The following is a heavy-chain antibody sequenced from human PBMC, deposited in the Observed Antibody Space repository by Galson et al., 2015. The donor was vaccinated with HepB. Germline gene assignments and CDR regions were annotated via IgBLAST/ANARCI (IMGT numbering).Heavy chain of an antibody. D-gene: IGHD4-17*01. CDR2: FDPEDGET. V-gene: IGHV1-24*01. Sequence: SVKVSCKVSGCTLTELSMHWVRQAPGKGLEWMGGFDPEDGETIYAQKFQGRVTMTEDTSTDTAYMELSSLRSEDTAVYYCAASKMGDYVENFDYWGQGTLVTVSS. J-gene: IGHJ4*02. CDR3: AASKMGDYVENFDY. CDR1: GCTLTELS.